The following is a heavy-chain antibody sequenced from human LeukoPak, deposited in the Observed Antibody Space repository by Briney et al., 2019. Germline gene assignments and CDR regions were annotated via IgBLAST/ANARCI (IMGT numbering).Heavy chain of an antibody. CDR1: GFTFSSYA. CDR3: AKDLLQLWRNDAFDI. D-gene: IGHD5-18*01. J-gene: IGHJ3*02. Sequence: GGSLRLSCAASGFTFSSYAMHWVRQAPGKGLEWVAVISYDGSNKYYADSVKGRFTISRDNSKNTLYLQMNSLRAEDTAVYYCAKDLLQLWRNDAFDIWGQGTMVTVSS. V-gene: IGHV3-30-3*01. CDR2: ISYDGSNK.